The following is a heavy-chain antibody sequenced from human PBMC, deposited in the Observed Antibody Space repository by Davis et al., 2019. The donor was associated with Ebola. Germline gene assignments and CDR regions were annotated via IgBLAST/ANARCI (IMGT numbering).Heavy chain of an antibody. Sequence: SETLSLTCAVYGGSFSGYYWGWIRQSPGKGLEWIGSIYYSGNTNYNPSLKSRVTISVDKSKNQFSLKMSSVTAADTAVYYCARDYYDSSGYLWYFDLWGRGTLVTVSS. CDR2: IYYSGNT. V-gene: IGHV4-34*01. D-gene: IGHD3-22*01. J-gene: IGHJ2*01. CDR3: ARDYYDSSGYLWYFDL. CDR1: GGSFSGYY.